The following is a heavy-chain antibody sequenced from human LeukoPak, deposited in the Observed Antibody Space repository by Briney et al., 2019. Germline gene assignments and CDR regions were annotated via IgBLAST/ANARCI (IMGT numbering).Heavy chain of an antibody. CDR1: GFTFSSYA. CDR3: ARVPYSSSWYGYYFDY. Sequence: GGSLRLSCTASGFTFSSYAMHWVRQAPGKGLEWVAVISYDGSNKYYADSVKGRFTISRDNSKNTLYLQMNSLRAEDTAVYYCARVPYSSSWYGYYFDYWGQGTLVTVSS. CDR2: ISYDGSNK. V-gene: IGHV3-30-3*01. J-gene: IGHJ4*02. D-gene: IGHD6-13*01.